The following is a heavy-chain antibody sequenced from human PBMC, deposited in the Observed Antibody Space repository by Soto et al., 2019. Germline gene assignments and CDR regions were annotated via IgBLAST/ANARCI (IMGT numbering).Heavy chain of an antibody. J-gene: IGHJ4*02. CDR2: IYYSGST. CDR1: GGSISSSSYY. V-gene: IGHV4-39*01. CDR3: ARPSDYGDYVGY. Sequence: QLQLQESGPGLVKPSETLSLTCTVSGGSISSSSYYWGWIRQPPGKGLEWIGSIYYSGSTYYNPSLKSRVTISVDTSKNQFSLKLSSVTAADTAVYYCARPSDYGDYVGYWGQGTLVTVSS. D-gene: IGHD4-17*01.